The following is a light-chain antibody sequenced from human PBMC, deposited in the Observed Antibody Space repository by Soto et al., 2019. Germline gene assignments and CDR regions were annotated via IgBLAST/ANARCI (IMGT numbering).Light chain of an antibody. CDR1: QSVSSN. CDR3: QQYNNWPQLS. V-gene: IGKV3-15*01. Sequence: EIVMTQSPATLSVSPGERATLSCRASQSVSSNLSWYQQKPGQAPRLLIYGASTRATGIPARFSGSGSGTEFTLTISSLQSEGFAVYYCQQYNNWPQLSFGGGIKVEIK. CDR2: GAS. J-gene: IGKJ4*01.